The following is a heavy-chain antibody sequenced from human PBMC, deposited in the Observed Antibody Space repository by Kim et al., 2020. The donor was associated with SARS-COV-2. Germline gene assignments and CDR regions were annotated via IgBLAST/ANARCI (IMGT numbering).Heavy chain of an antibody. CDR1: GGSISSSSYY. CDR3: ARRAIYGDREFDY. V-gene: IGHV4-39*01. J-gene: IGHJ4*02. CDR2: IYYSGST. D-gene: IGHD4-17*01. Sequence: SETLSLTCTVSGGSISSSSYYWGWIRQPPGKGLEWIGSIYYSGSTYYNPSLKSRVTISVDTSKNQFSLKLSSVTAADTAVYYCARRAIYGDREFDYWGQG.